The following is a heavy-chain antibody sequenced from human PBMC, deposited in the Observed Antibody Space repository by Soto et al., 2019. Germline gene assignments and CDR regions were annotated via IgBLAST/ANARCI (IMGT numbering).Heavy chain of an antibody. V-gene: IGHV1-18*04. Sequence: GASVKVSCKASGYTCTSYGISWVRQAPGQGLEWMGWISAYNGNTNYAQKLQGRVTMTTDTSTSTAYMELMSLRSDDTAVYYCARDRYDILTGYSYYYGMDVWGQGTTVTVSS. CDR1: GYTCTSYG. CDR2: ISAYNGNT. J-gene: IGHJ6*02. CDR3: ARDRYDILTGYSYYYGMDV. D-gene: IGHD3-9*01.